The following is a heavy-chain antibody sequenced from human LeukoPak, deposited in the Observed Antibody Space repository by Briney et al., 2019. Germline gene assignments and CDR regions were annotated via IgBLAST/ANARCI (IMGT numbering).Heavy chain of an antibody. V-gene: IGHV3-74*01. D-gene: IGHD3-10*01. J-gene: IGHJ6*03. CDR3: ARVARGDYYYYYMDV. Sequence: GGSLRLSCGASGFTFSSYWMHCVRQAPGKGLVWVSRINNAGSSTSYADSVQGRFTISRDNAKNTLYLQMNSLRAEDTALYYCARVARGDYYYYYMDVWGKGTTVTVSS. CDR2: INNAGSST. CDR1: GFTFSSYW.